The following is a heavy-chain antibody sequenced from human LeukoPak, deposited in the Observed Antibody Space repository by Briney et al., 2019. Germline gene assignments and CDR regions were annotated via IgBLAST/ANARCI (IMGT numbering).Heavy chain of an antibody. CDR2: IYYSGST. Sequence: SETLSLTCTVPGGSISSYYWSWIRQPPGKGLEWIGYIYYSGSTNYNPSLKSRVTISVDTSKNQFSLKLSSVTAADTAVYYCARHRASSGWYNFDYWGQGTLVTVSS. J-gene: IGHJ4*02. CDR1: GGSISSYY. D-gene: IGHD6-19*01. CDR3: ARHRASSGWYNFDY. V-gene: IGHV4-59*08.